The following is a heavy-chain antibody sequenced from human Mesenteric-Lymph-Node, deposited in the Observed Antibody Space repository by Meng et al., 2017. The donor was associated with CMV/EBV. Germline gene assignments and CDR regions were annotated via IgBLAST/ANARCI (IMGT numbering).Heavy chain of an antibody. CDR1: GGPISSSRYY. CDR2: FDYSGST. D-gene: IGHD1-26*01. V-gene: IGHV4-39*07. CDR3: AIAAGIHYGMDV. Sequence: SETLSLTCTVSGGPISSSRYYWGWLRQPPGMGREWIGSFDYSGSTYYNPSLKSRGTITVDTSKNQFSLKLSSVNAADPAVYYCAIAAGIHYGMDVWGQGTTVTVSS. J-gene: IGHJ6*02.